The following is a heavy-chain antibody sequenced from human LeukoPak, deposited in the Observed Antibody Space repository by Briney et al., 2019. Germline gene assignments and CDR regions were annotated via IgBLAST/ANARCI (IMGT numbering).Heavy chain of an antibody. CDR1: GGSISSYY. CDR2: IYYSGST. V-gene: IGHV4-39*01. J-gene: IGHJ5*02. CDR3: ARRSNFFGVVLYNWFDP. D-gene: IGHD3-3*01. Sequence: SETLSLTCTVSGGSISSYYWSWIRQPPGKGLEWIGSIYYSGSTYYNPSLKSRVTISVDTSKNQFSLKLSSVTAADTAVYYCARRSNFFGVVLYNWFDPWGQGTLVTVSS.